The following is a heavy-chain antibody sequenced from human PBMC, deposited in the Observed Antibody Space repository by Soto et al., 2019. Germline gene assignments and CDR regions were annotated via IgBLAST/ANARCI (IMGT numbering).Heavy chain of an antibody. Sequence: PGGSLRLSCAASGFTFNSYGMHWVRQGPGNGLEWVAFISYDSTKTYYADSVKGRFTISRDNSNSALYVQMNSLTSEDTAVYYCARTRSAWSDFHYYSLDVWGQGTTVTVS. CDR2: ISYDSTKT. CDR1: GFTFNSYG. V-gene: IGHV3-30*03. D-gene: IGHD1-26*01. J-gene: IGHJ6*02. CDR3: ARTRSAWSDFHYYSLDV.